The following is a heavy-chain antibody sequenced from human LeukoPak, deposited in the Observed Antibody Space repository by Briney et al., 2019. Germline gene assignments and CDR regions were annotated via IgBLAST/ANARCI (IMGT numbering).Heavy chain of an antibody. CDR2: IKQDGSEQ. V-gene: IGHV3-7*03. D-gene: IGHD4-11*01. CDR1: GFTFSSYW. J-gene: IGHJ4*02. CDR3: VRYRMVYDYTDARRDY. Sequence: GGSLRLSCVGSGFTFSSYWMTWVRQAPGKGLEWVANIKQDGSEQNYADSVKGRFTISRDNAKNSLSLQMNSLRADDTAVYYCVRYRMVYDYTDARRDYWGQGTLVTVSS.